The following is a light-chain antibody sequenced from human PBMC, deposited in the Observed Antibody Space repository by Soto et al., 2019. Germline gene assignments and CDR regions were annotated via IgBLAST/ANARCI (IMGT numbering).Light chain of an antibody. CDR2: GAS. V-gene: IGKV3-20*01. Sequence: EIVLTQSPGTLSLSPGERATLSCRASQSVSSSYLAWYQQKPGQAPRLLIYGASSRATGIPDRFSGSGSGTDFTLTISRLEPEDFAVYYCQQYCSSPRTFGQGTTLDIK. CDR1: QSVSSSY. CDR3: QQYCSSPRT. J-gene: IGKJ1*01.